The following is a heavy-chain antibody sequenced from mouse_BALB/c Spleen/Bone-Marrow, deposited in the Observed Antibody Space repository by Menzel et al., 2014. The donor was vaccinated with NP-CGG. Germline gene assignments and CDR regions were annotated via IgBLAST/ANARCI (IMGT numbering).Heavy chain of an antibody. CDR1: GFTFSSFG. CDR2: ISSGSSTI. D-gene: IGHD4-1*01. J-gene: IGHJ2*01. CDR3: ARGGNWEDFDY. V-gene: IGHV5-17*02. Sequence: EVKVVESGGGLVQPGGSRKLSCAASGFTFSSFGMHWVRQAPERGLEWVAYISSGSSTIYYADTVKGRFTIPRDNPKNTLFLQMTSLRSEDTAMYYCARGGNWEDFDYWGQGTTLTVSS.